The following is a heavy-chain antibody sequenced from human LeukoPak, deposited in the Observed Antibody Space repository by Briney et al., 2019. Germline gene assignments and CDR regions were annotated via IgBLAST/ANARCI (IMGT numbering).Heavy chain of an antibody. CDR3: ARDRTVVTLLDAFDI. Sequence: TGGSLRLSCAASGFTFSSYSMNWVRQAPGKGLEWVSSISSSSSYIYYADSVKGRFTISRDNAKNSLYLQMNSLRAEDTAVYYCARDRTVVTLLDAFDIWGQGTVVTVSS. D-gene: IGHD4-23*01. CDR2: ISSSSSYI. J-gene: IGHJ3*02. CDR1: GFTFSSYS. V-gene: IGHV3-21*01.